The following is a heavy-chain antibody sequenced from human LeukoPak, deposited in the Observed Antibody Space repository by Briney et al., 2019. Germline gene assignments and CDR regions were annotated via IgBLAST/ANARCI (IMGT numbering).Heavy chain of an antibody. CDR3: AREIVGATLGNFDY. CDR1: GSTFSSYW. Sequence: GGSLRLSCAASGSTFSSYWMSWVRQAPGKGLEWVAIIKQDGSEKYYVDSVKGRFTISRDNAKNSLYLQMNSLRAEDTAVYYCAREIVGATLGNFDYWGQGTLVTVSS. V-gene: IGHV3-7*03. D-gene: IGHD1-26*01. J-gene: IGHJ4*02. CDR2: IKQDGSEK.